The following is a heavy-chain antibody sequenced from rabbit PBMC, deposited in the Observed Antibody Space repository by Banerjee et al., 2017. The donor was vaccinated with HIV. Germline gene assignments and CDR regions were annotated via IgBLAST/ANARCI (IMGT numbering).Heavy chain of an antibody. J-gene: IGHJ4*01. CDR1: GFTFSSYY. D-gene: IGHD4-2*01. Sequence: QSVEESGCRLVNPDESLTLTCKASGFTFSSYYMCWVRQAPGKGLEWIGFLYTGSSSATYYASWAKGRFTISKTSSTTVTLQMTSLTAADTAAYFCARGDGYAGFYTLWGPGTLVTVS. CDR2: LYTGSSSAT. CDR3: ARGDGYAGFYTL. V-gene: IGHV1S40*01.